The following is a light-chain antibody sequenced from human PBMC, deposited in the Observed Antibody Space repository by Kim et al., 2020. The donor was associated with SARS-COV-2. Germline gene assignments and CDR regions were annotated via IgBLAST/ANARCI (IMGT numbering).Light chain of an antibody. CDR3: HQYNKWPPRDT. Sequence: SPGERATLSCRASQNVSSSLAWYQQKPGQAPRLLIYGASTRAAGIPARFSGSGSGTEFTLTISSLQSEDFAFYYCHQYNKWPPRDTFGQGTKLEIK. V-gene: IGKV3-15*01. J-gene: IGKJ2*01. CDR1: QNVSSS. CDR2: GAS.